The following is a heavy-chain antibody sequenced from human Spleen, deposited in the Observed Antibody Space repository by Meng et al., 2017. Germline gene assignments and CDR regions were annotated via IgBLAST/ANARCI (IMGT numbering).Heavy chain of an antibody. Sequence: VSVKVSCQPSGYPFTAYYIHWVRRAPGQGLEWMGRINPKSGDTHYAQKFQARVTMTGDTSISTAYMELSGLRSDDTAMYYCARDEDISAAGKLFGDYWGQGTLVNVSS. J-gene: IGHJ4*02. V-gene: IGHV1-2*06. D-gene: IGHD6-25*01. CDR3: ARDEDISAAGKLFGDY. CDR2: INPKSGDT. CDR1: GYPFTAYY.